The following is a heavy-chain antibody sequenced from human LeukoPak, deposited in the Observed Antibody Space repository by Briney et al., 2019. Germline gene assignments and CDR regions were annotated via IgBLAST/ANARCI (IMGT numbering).Heavy chain of an antibody. CDR3: ARVRGEAIRYYYYMDV. J-gene: IGHJ6*03. CDR1: GGSISSGSYY. V-gene: IGHV4-61*02. D-gene: IGHD3-16*01. CDR2: IYTSGST. Sequence: SQTLSLTCTVSGGSISSGSYYWSWIRQPAGKGLEWIGRIYTSGSTNYNPSLKSRVTISVDTSKNQFSLKLSSVTAADTAVYYCARVRGEAIRYYYYMDVWGKGTTVTISS.